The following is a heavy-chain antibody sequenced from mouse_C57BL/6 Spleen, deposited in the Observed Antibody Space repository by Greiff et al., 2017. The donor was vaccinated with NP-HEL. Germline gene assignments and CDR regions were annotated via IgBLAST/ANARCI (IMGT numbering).Heavy chain of an antibody. D-gene: IGHD2-10*02. CDR1: GYAFSSYW. CDR2: IYPGDGDT. J-gene: IGHJ4*01. CDR3: ERSDSIYAMDY. V-gene: IGHV1-80*01. Sequence: QVQLQQSGAELVKPGASVKISCKASGYAFSSYWMNWVKQRPGKGLEWIGQIYPGDGDTNYNGKFKGKATLTADKSSSTAYMQLSSLTSEDSAVYFCERSDSIYAMDYWGQGTSVTVSS.